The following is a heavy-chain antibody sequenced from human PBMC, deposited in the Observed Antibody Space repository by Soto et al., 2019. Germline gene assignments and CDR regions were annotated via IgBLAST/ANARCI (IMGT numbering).Heavy chain of an antibody. V-gene: IGHV4-38-2*02. CDR1: NLSISSGYY. D-gene: IGHD2-21*02. J-gene: IGHJ3*02. Sequence: KPSETLSLTCSVSNLSISSGYYWGWIRQPPGKGLEWIANIYHSGITYYNSSLKSRITISVDTSKNQFSLKMNSVTAADTAVYYCARGSHIVVATDAFDIWGQGTMVTVSS. CDR2: IYHSGIT. CDR3: ARGSHIVVATDAFDI.